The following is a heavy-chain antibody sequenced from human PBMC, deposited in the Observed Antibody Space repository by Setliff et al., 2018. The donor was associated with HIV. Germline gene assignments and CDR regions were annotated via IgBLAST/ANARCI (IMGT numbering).Heavy chain of an antibody. CDR2: INHSGST. CDR1: GGSFSGYY. V-gene: IGHV4-34*01. Sequence: PSETLSLTCAVYGGSFSGYYWSWIRQPPGKGLEWIGEINHSGSTNYNPSLKSRVTILVDTSKNQFSLKLNSVTAADTAVYYCARSDGGAAADNYYYYYMDVWGKGTTVTVSS. CDR3: ARSDGGAAADNYYYYYMDV. D-gene: IGHD6-13*01. J-gene: IGHJ6*03.